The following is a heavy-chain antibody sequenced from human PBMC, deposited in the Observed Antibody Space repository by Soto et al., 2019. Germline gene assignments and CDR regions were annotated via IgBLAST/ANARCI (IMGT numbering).Heavy chain of an antibody. CDR3: ARGVTVFGLVSRFWFDP. CDR1: GGSISSGDYS. J-gene: IGHJ5*02. D-gene: IGHD3-3*01. Sequence: SETLSLTCTVSGGSISSGDYSWSWVRQSPGRGLEWIGHIYNSGITYYNPSLKSRVVISIDTSRNQFSLRLNSLTAADRAVYFCARGVTVFGLVSRFWFDPWGQGTVVTVSS. CDR2: IYNSGIT. V-gene: IGHV4-30-4*01.